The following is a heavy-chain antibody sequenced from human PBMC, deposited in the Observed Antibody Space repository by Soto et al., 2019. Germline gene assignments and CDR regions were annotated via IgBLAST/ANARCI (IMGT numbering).Heavy chain of an antibody. CDR1: GFTFSSYA. CDR3: AKVYDYIWGSYRPLDY. J-gene: IGHJ4*02. Sequence: GGSLRLSCAASGFTFSSYAMIWVRQAPGKGLEWVSAISGSGGSTYYADSVKGRFTISRDNSKNTLYLQMNSLRAEDTAVYYCAKVYDYIWGSYRPLDYWGQGTLVTVSS. D-gene: IGHD3-16*02. CDR2: ISGSGGST. V-gene: IGHV3-23*01.